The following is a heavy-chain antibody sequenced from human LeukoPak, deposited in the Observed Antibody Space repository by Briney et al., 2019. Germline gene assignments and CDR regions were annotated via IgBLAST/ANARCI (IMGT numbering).Heavy chain of an antibody. D-gene: IGHD1-1*01. J-gene: IGHJ4*02. V-gene: IGHV1-8*01. CDR3: ARSFHRWAGTTWFDY. Sequence: APVKVSCKASGYTFTSYDINWVRQATVQGLEWMGWMNPNSGNTGYAQKFQGRVTITRNTSISTAYMELSSLRSEDTAVYYCARSFHRWAGTTWFDYWGQGTLVTVSS. CDR1: GYTFTSYD. CDR2: MNPNSGNT.